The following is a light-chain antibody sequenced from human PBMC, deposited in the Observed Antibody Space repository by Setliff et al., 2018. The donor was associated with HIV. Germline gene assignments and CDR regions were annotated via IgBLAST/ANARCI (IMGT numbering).Light chain of an antibody. CDR3: QQLNTYPAT. J-gene: IGKJ3*01. Sequence: IQLTQSPSSLSASVGDRVTITCRASQGISSYLVWYQQKPGKAPKLLIYAASTLQSGVPSRFSGSGSGTDFTLTITSLQPEDFATYYCQQLNTYPATFGPGTKVDIK. V-gene: IGKV1-9*01. CDR2: AAS. CDR1: QGISSY.